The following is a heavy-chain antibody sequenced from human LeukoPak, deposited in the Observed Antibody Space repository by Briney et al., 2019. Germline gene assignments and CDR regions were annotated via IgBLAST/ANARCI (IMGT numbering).Heavy chain of an antibody. CDR1: GYRFASYW. D-gene: IGHD3-22*01. CDR2: IDPSDSHT. Sequence: PGESLKISCKGSGYRFASYWISWVRQMPGKGLEWMGRIDPSDSHTNYSPSFQGHVTISGDKSISTAYLQWGSLKASDTAMYYCARQYHYDSSGYPYAFEIWGPGTLVTVSS. CDR3: ARQYHYDSSGYPYAFEI. V-gene: IGHV5-10-1*01. J-gene: IGHJ3*02.